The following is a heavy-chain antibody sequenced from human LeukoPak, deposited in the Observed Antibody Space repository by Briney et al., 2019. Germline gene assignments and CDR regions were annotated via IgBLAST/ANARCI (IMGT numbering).Heavy chain of an antibody. D-gene: IGHD6-6*01. CDR2: IYASGNT. CDR1: GGSISTYY. CDR3: AREYSSSFGKNAFDV. V-gene: IGHV4-4*07. J-gene: IGHJ3*01. Sequence: PSETLSLTCTVSGGSISTYYWSLIRQPAGKGLEWIGRIYASGNTNYNPSLKSRVTMSLDTSKNQFSPRLTSVTAADTAVYYCAREYSSSFGKNAFDVWGQGTMVTVSS.